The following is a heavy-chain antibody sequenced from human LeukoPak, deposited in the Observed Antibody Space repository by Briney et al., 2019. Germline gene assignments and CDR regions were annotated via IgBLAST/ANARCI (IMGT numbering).Heavy chain of an antibody. CDR3: AREPYSSSWYEAFDI. V-gene: IGHV4-34*01. D-gene: IGHD6-13*01. J-gene: IGHJ3*02. CDR2: INHSGST. Sequence: SETLSLTCAVYGGSFSGYYWSWIRQPPGKGLEWIGEINHSGSTNYNPSLKSRVTISVDTSKNQFSLKLSSVTAADTAVYYRAREPYSSSWYEAFDIWGQGTMVTVSS. CDR1: GGSFSGYY.